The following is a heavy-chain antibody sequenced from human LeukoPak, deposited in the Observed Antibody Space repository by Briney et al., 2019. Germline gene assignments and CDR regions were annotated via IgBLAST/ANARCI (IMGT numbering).Heavy chain of an antibody. CDR3: ARAAFHYYYYMDV. D-gene: IGHD6-13*01. CDR2: IYHSGIT. J-gene: IGHJ6*03. Sequence: SETLSLTCAVSGYSISSGYYWGWIRQSPGKGLEWIRSIYHSGITYCKPSLKSRVRISVDTSKNQFSLNLSSVTAADTAVYYCARAAFHYYYYMDVWGKGTTVTVSS. V-gene: IGHV4-38-2*01. CDR1: GYSISSGYY.